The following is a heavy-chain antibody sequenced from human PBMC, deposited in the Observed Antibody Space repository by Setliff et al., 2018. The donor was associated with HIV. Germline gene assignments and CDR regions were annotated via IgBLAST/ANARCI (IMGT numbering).Heavy chain of an antibody. Sequence: PGGSLRLSCAAPGFTFSSYAMSWVRQTPEKGLEWVSIITSGGSTYYADSAKGRFIISRDNSQNTLYLQMNSLRAEDTAVYYCARERLRFLEWLPLDYWGQGTLVTVSS. CDR1: GFTFSSYA. D-gene: IGHD3-3*01. CDR2: ITSGGST. V-gene: IGHV3-23*01. CDR3: ARERLRFLEWLPLDY. J-gene: IGHJ4*02.